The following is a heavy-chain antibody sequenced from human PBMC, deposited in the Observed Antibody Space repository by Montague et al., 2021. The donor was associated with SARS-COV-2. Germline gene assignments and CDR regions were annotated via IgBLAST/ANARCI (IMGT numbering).Heavy chain of an antibody. CDR1: GHCMSRGSQD. D-gene: IGHD3-22*01. V-gene: IGHV4-61*02. J-gene: IGHJ3*02. Sequence: TLSLTCSILGHCMSRGSQDWIGIAQPGGPVPASIRLLYTSWSTNYNPSLKSRVTISVDTSKNQFSLKLSSVTAADTAVYYCARDRTLRHIMIVVENVFDIWGQGTMVTVSS. CDR2: LYTSWST. CDR3: ARDRTLRHIMIVVENVFDI.